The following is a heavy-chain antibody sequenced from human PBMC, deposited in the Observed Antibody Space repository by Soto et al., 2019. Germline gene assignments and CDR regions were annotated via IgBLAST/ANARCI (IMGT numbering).Heavy chain of an antibody. CDR1: GFSFSTYT. Sequence: PGGSLRLSCASSGFSFSTYTMSWFRRAPGKGLEWVSAISGSGGSPSYADSVQGRFTISRDNPKKTLYLQMNSLRAEDTAVYYCAKARCTTSKCYVPDYWGQGTLVTVSS. D-gene: IGHD2-8*01. CDR3: AKARCTTSKCYVPDY. V-gene: IGHV3-23*01. CDR2: ISGSGGSP. J-gene: IGHJ4*02.